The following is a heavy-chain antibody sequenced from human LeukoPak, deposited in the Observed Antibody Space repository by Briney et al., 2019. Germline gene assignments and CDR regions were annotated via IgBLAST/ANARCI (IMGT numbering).Heavy chain of an antibody. D-gene: IGHD3-22*01. CDR3: ARSYYDSSGYFFAAY. CDR2: MNPNSGNT. CDR1: GYTFTSYD. J-gene: IGHJ4*02. V-gene: IGHV1-8*01. Sequence: ASVKVSCKASGYTFTSYDINWVQQATGQGLEWMGWMNPNSGNTGYAQKFQGRVTMTRNTSISTAYMELSSLRSEDTAVYYCARSYYDSSGYFFAAYWGQGTLVTVSS.